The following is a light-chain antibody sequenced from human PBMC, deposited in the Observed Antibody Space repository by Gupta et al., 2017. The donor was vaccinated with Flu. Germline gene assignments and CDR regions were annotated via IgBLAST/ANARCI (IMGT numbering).Light chain of an antibody. CDR1: QRIRNF. Sequence: IQMAQSPTSLSASVGDRITITCRASQRIRNFLNWYQQKPGKAPKLLISGTSNVQSGVTSRFSGSGDGKDFTLTSTGRQHEDCASYYWQQSYSSFTFGHGTQVDIK. J-gene: IGKJ3*01. CDR3: QQSYSSFT. V-gene: IGKV1-39*01. CDR2: GTS.